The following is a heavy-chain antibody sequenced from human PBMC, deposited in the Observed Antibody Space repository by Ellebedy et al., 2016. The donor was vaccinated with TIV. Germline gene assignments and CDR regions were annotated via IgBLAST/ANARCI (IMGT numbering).Heavy chain of an antibody. D-gene: IGHD3-16*01. Sequence: GESLKISXAASGFFFRSHSMYWVRQAPGKGLEWVSAIGNRDDVTYYADSVTGRFTISRDHSKNTLYLQMNSLRDDDTALYYCAKGGEVESRLDRWGQGTQVTVSS. CDR1: GFFFRSHS. J-gene: IGHJ4*02. CDR2: IGNRDDVT. CDR3: AKGGEVESRLDR. V-gene: IGHV3-23*01.